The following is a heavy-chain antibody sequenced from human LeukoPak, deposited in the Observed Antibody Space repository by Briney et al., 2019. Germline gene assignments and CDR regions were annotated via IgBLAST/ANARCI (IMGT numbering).Heavy chain of an antibody. CDR1: GGSISSYY. J-gene: IGHJ4*02. V-gene: IGHV4-59*01. Sequence: PSETLSLTCTVSGGSISSYYWSWIRQPPGKGLEWIGYIYYRGSTNYNHSLKSRVTISVDTSKHQFSLKLSSVTAADTAVYYCAMHSGYSSGWYFSYWGQGTLVTVSS. D-gene: IGHD6-19*01. CDR2: IYYRGST. CDR3: AMHSGYSSGWYFSY.